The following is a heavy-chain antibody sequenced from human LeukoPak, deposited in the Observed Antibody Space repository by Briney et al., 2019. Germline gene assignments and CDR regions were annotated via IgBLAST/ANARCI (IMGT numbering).Heavy chain of an antibody. J-gene: IGHJ4*02. V-gene: IGHV3-64D*06. Sequence: GGSLRLSCSASGFTFSTYAMHWVRQAPGKGLEYVSSITSDGGSTYYADSVKGRFTISRDNSKNTLYLQVNSLRPEDTAVYYCAGDRMALGDFWGQGTLVTVSS. CDR3: AGDRMALGDF. CDR2: ITSDGGST. D-gene: IGHD7-27*01. CDR1: GFTFSTYA.